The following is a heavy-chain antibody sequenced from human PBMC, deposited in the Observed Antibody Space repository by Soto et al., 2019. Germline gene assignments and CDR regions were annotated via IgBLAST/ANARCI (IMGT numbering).Heavy chain of an antibody. V-gene: IGHV3-30*18. D-gene: IGHD2-15*01. Sequence: QVQLVESGGGVVQPGRSLRLSCAASGFTFSSYGMHWVRQAPGKGLEWVAVISYDGSNKYYADSVKGRFTISRDNSKNTLYLQMNSLRAEDTAVYYCAKDLLGYCSGGSCYGIDYWGQGTLVTVSS. J-gene: IGHJ4*02. CDR1: GFTFSSYG. CDR2: ISYDGSNK. CDR3: AKDLLGYCSGGSCYGIDY.